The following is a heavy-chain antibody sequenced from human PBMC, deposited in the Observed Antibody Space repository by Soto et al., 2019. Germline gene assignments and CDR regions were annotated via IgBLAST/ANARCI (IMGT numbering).Heavy chain of an antibody. Sequence: SETLSLTCTVSGGSISSSSYYWGWIRQPPGKGLEWIGSIYYSGSTYYNPSLKSRVTISVDTSKNQFSLRLSSVTAADTAVYYCARSQLAYYYYYGMDVWGQGTTVTVS. V-gene: IGHV4-39*01. J-gene: IGHJ6*02. CDR2: IYYSGST. CDR1: GGSISSSSYY. CDR3: ARSQLAYYYYYGMDV. D-gene: IGHD6-6*01.